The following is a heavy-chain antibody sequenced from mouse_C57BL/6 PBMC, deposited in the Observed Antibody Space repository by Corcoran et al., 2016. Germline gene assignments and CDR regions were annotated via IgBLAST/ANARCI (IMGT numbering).Heavy chain of an antibody. CDR3: ARSGYGNTWFAY. V-gene: IGHV1-80*01. CDR2: IYPGDGDT. CDR1: GYAFSSYW. J-gene: IGHJ3*01. Sequence: QVQLQQSGAELVKPGASVKISCKASGYAFSSYWMNWVKQRPGKGLEWIGQIYPGDGDTNYNGKFKGKATLTADKSSSTAYMQLSSLTSEDSAVYFCARSGYGNTWFAYWCQGTLVTVSA. D-gene: IGHD2-1*01.